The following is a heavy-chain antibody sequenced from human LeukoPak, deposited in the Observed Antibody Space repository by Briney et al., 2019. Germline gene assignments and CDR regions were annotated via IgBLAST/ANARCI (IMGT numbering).Heavy chain of an antibody. CDR2: ISWDGGST. CDR1: GFTFDDYT. Sequence: GGSLRLSCAASGFTFDDYTMHWVRQAPGKGLEWVSLISWDGGSTYYADSVKGRFTISRDNSKNSLYLQMNSLRTEDTALYYCAKDTSIAARPGVFDIWGQGTMVTVSS. V-gene: IGHV3-43*01. J-gene: IGHJ3*02. CDR3: AKDTSIAARPGVFDI. D-gene: IGHD6-6*01.